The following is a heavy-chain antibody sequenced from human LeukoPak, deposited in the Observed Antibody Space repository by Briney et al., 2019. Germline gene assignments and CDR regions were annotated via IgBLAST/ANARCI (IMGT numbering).Heavy chain of an antibody. D-gene: IGHD2-2*01. J-gene: IGHJ6*02. CDR1: GFTFSSYS. CDR3: ARSVVPAATTLRYYYYYGMDV. Sequence: GGSLRLSCAASGFTFSSYSMNWVRQAPGKGLEWVSSISSSSSYIYYADSVKGRFTISRDNAKNSLYLQMNSLRAEDTAVYYCARSVVPAATTLRYYYYYGMDVWGQGTTVTVSS. CDR2: ISSSSSYI. V-gene: IGHV3-21*04.